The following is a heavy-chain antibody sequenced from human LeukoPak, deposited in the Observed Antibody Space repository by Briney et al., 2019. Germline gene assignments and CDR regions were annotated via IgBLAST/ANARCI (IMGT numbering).Heavy chain of an antibody. D-gene: IGHD6-13*01. CDR1: GGSSSSYY. Sequence: PSQTLSLTCTVSGGSSSSYYWTWIRQPPGKVLEWIGYIYNSESTNYNPSLKSRVTISVDASKNQFSLKLTSVTAADTAMYYCARRRRIAGVGTDALDIWGQGTMVTVSS. CDR2: IYNSEST. V-gene: IGHV4-59*08. CDR3: ARRRRIAGVGTDALDI. J-gene: IGHJ3*02.